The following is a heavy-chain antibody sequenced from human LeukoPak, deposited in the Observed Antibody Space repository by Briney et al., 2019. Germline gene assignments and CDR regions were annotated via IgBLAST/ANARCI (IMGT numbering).Heavy chain of an antibody. Sequence: WASVKVSCTASGYTFTSYGVSWVRQAPGQGLEWMGWISAYNGNTNYAQKLQGRVTMTTDTSTSTAYMELRSLRSDDTAVYYCARAQDYGDFLLDYWGQGTLVTVSS. CDR3: ARAQDYGDFLLDY. CDR1: GYTFTSYG. CDR2: ISAYNGNT. V-gene: IGHV1-18*01. J-gene: IGHJ4*02. D-gene: IGHD4-17*01.